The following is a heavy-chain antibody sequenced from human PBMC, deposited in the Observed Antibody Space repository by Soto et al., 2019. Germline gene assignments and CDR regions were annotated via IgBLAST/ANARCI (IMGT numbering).Heavy chain of an antibody. CDR2: VYYSGST. CDR3: ARGRSHEWELLVQYFDY. V-gene: IGHV4-59*02. Sequence: PLETLSLTCTVSGGSVSNSYWGWIRQPPGKGLEWVAYVYYSGSTNYNPSLGSRVTISVDKSKNQFSLKMTSVTGADTAVYYCARGRSHEWELLVQYFDYWGQGTLVTVSS. D-gene: IGHD1-26*01. CDR1: GGSVSNSY. J-gene: IGHJ4*02.